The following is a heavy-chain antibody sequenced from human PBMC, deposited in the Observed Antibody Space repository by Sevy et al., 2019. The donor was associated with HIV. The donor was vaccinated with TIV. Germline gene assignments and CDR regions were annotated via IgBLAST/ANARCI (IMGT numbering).Heavy chain of an antibody. CDR1: GFXFSKYS. D-gene: IGHD2-8*01. CDR3: AREGCTKPHDX. CDR2: LSXGCGEI. J-gene: IGHJ4*02. V-gene: IGHV3-23*01. Sequence: GGSLRLSCAASGFXFSKYSMSWVRQPPGKGLEWVSTLSXGCGEINYADSVKGRFTISRDNSKSSVYLQMNNLRPEDTAVXYCAREGCTKPHDXWGQGTLVTVSS.